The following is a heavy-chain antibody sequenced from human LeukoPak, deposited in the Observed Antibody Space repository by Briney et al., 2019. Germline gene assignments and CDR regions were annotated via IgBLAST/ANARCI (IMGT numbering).Heavy chain of an antibody. CDR3: ARGGIYRSFDY. V-gene: IGHV3-74*01. CDR1: GFTFTTYW. CDR2: INSAGTST. D-gene: IGHD3-16*02. Sequence: PGGSRRLSCAASGFTFTTYWMHWVRQAPGKGLVWVSQINSAGTSTSDADSVKGRFTISRDNARNTLYLQMNSLRAEDTAVYYCARGGIYRSFDYWGQGTLVTVSS. J-gene: IGHJ4*02.